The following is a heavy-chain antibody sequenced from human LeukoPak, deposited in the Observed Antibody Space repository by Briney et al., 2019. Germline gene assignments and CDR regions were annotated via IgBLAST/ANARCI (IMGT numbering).Heavy chain of an antibody. J-gene: IGHJ4*02. V-gene: IGHV3-30-3*01. CDR3: ARDLGPRVPVDGSLRGFDY. CDR2: ISYDGSSK. Sequence: GGSLRLSCAASGFTISSYAMHWVRQAPGKGLEWVALISYDGSSKYYADSVKGRFTISRDNSKNTLYLQMNSLRPEDTAVYYCARDLGPRVPVDGSLRGFDYWGQGTLVTVSS. CDR1: GFTISSYA. D-gene: IGHD6-19*01.